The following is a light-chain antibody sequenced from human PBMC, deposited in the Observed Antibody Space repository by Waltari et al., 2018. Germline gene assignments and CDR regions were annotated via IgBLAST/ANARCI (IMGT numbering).Light chain of an antibody. CDR1: RSNVGSNT. V-gene: IGLV1-44*01. Sequence: QSVLTQPPSASGTPGQTVTISCSGSRSNVGSNTVNWFQQVPGTAPKLLIYSNNQPPSVVHDPVSGARSGPSASLAISGLQSEDEADYYCAAWDDSLNAYVFGTGTQVPIL. CDR3: AAWDDSLNAYV. J-gene: IGLJ1*01. CDR2: SNN.